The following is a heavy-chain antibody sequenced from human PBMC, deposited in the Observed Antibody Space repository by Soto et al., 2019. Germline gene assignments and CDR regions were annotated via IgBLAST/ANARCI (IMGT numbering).Heavy chain of an antibody. CDR3: ARIQLDLPLYYYYYGMDV. CDR1: GYSFTSYW. J-gene: IGHJ6*02. D-gene: IGHD1-1*01. V-gene: IGHV5-51*01. Sequence: GESLKISCKGSGYSFTSYWIGWVRQMPGEGLEWMGIIYPGDSDTGYSPSFQGQVTISADKSISTAYLQLRSLKASDTAMYYCARIQLDLPLYYYYYGMDVWGQGTTVTVCS. CDR2: IYPGDSDT.